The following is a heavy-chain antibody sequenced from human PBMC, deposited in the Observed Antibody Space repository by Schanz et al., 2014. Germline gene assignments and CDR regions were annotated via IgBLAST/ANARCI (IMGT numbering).Heavy chain of an antibody. CDR1: GYTFNSYA. CDR3: AREGIAVGTTGLELDY. J-gene: IGHJ4*02. D-gene: IGHD6-19*01. V-gene: IGHV1-18*01. Sequence: QVQLVQSGSELKKPGASVKVSCKTSGYTFNSYALHWVRQAPGQGLEWMGWISTYTGNTNYAQRLQDRVTMTTDTSTSTAYMELRSLRSDDTAVYYCAREGIAVGTTGLELDYWGQGTPVIVSS. CDR2: ISTYTGNT.